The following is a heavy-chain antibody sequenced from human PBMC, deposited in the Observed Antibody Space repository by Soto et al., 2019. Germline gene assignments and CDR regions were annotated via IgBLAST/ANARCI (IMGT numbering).Heavy chain of an antibody. CDR2: TNTYNGNT. Sequence: QVQLVQSGPEVKKPGASVKVSCKTSGYTFTNYGISWVRQAPGQGLEWMGWTNTYNGNTKYAQDLQGRVTMTADTSTNTAYLYLRSLRSDDTAVFFCARGMTPDYFDFWGQGTLVTVSS. CDR3: ARGMTPDYFDF. CDR1: GYTFTNYG. J-gene: IGHJ4*02. V-gene: IGHV1-18*04.